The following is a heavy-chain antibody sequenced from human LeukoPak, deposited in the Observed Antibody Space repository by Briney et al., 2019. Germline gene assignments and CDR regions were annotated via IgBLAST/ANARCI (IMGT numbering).Heavy chain of an antibody. CDR2: ISWNSGSI. CDR3: AKGVGATRNYGMDV. J-gene: IGHJ6*02. V-gene: IGHV3-9*01. CDR1: GFTFDDYA. Sequence: AGGSLRLSCAASGFTFDDYAMHWVRQAPGKGLEWVSGISWNSGSIGYADSVKGRFTISRDNAKNSLYLQMNSLRAEDTALYYCAKGVGATRNYGMDVWGQGTTVTVSS. D-gene: IGHD1-26*01.